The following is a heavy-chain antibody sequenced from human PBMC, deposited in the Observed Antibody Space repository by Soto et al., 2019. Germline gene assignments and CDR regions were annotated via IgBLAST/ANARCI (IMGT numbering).Heavy chain of an antibody. CDR1: GFTFSSYG. CDR3: VREGALKPFSS. Sequence: PGGSLRLSCAASGFTFSSYGMHWVRQAPGKGLEWVAFTWYDGSDKYYADSVKGRFTISRDNSRSTLYLQMNSLRAEDTAVYYCVREGALKPFSSWGQGALVTVSS. V-gene: IGHV3-33*01. CDR2: TWYDGSDK. J-gene: IGHJ5*02.